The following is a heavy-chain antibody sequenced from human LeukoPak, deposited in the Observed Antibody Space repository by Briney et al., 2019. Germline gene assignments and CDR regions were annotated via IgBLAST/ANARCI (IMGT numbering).Heavy chain of an antibody. D-gene: IGHD5-24*01. V-gene: IGHV1-18*01. J-gene: IGHJ4*02. CDR2: ISAYNGNT. CDR3: ARLERRRDY. CDR1: GYTFTSYG. Sequence: ASVKVSCKASGYTFTSYGISWVRQAPGQGLEWMGWISAYNGNTNYAQKLQGRVTMTRNTSISTAYMELSSLRSEDTAVYYCARLERRRDYWGQGTLVTVSS.